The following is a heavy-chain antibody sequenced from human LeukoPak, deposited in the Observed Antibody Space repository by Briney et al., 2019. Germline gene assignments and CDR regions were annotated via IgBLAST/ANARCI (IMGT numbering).Heavy chain of an antibody. CDR2: ISGSGGST. J-gene: IGHJ4*02. D-gene: IGHD6-13*01. CDR3: ASGGKVGIAAAGTGDYFDY. Sequence: GGSLRLSCAASGFTFSSYAMSWVRQAPGKGLEWVSAISGSGGSTYYADSVKGQFTISRENAKNSLYLQMNSLRAGDTAVYYCASGGKVGIAAAGTGDYFDYWGQGTLVTVSS. V-gene: IGHV3-23*01. CDR1: GFTFSSYA.